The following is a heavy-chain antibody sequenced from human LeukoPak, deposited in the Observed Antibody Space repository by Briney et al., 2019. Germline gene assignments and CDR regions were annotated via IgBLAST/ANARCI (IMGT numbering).Heavy chain of an antibody. V-gene: IGHV3-30*02. CDR3: VKVDT. Sequence: GGSLRLSCVASGFTFSTSGIHWVRQSPGKGLDGVAFIRNDRKKKNYAESVTGRFTISRDKCKNTLYMQMESLSAQDTAVYYCVKVDTWGQGTLVTVSS. J-gene: IGHJ4*02. D-gene: IGHD5-18*01. CDR2: IRNDRKKK. CDR1: GFTFSTSG.